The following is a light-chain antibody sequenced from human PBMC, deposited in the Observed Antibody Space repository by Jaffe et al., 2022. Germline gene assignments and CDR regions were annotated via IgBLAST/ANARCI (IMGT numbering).Light chain of an antibody. CDR2: KDS. V-gene: IGLV3-25*03. CDR1: ALPKQY. J-gene: IGLJ2*01. CDR3: QSADSSGTYPL. Sequence: SYELTQPPSVSVSPGQTARITCSGDALPKQYAYWYQQKPGQAPVLVIYKDSERPSGIPERFSGSSSGTTVTLTISGVQAEDEADYYCQSADSSGTYPLFGGGTKLTVL.